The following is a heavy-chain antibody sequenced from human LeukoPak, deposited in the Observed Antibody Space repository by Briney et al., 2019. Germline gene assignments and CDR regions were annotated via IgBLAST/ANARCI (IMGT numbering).Heavy chain of an antibody. J-gene: IGHJ4*02. CDR2: ISGSGGST. D-gene: IGHD6-25*01. Sequence: GGSLRLSCAASGFTFSSYGMSWVRQAPGKGLEWVSAISGSGGSTYYADSVKGRFTISRDNSKNTLYLQMNSLRAEDTALYYCTKGAIIAAATTDNYFDYWGQGTLVTVSS. CDR1: GFTFSSYG. CDR3: TKGAIIAAATTDNYFDY. V-gene: IGHV3-23*01.